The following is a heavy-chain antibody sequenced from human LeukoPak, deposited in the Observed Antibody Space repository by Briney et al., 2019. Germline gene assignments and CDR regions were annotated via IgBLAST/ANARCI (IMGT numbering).Heavy chain of an antibody. Sequence: SETLSLTCTVSGGSISNYYWSWIRQPPGKGLEWIGYIHYSGSTNNNPSLKSRVTISVDTSKNQFSLKLTSVTAADTAVYYCARNYDFWSGYLDYWGQGTLITVSS. CDR3: ARNYDFWSGYLDY. V-gene: IGHV4-59*01. CDR2: IHYSGST. CDR1: GGSISNYY. D-gene: IGHD3-3*01. J-gene: IGHJ4*02.